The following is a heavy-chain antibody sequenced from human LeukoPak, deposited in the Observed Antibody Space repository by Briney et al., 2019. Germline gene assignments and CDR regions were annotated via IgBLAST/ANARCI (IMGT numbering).Heavy chain of an antibody. D-gene: IGHD3-22*01. V-gene: IGHV3-64D*06. J-gene: IGHJ4*02. CDR3: ARDRIYYYDSSGYYWLDY. CDR1: GFSYSTYA. Sequence: GGSLRLSCSAPGFSYSTYAMHWVRQAPGKGLEYVSGISSIGGNIYYADSVKGRFTISRDSSKNTLYLQMSSLRAEDTAVYYCARDRIYYYDSSGYYWLDYWGQGTLVTVSS. CDR2: ISSIGGNI.